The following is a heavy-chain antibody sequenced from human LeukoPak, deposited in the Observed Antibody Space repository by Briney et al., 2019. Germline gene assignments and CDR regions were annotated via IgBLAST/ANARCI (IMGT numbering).Heavy chain of an antibody. Sequence: ETLSLACGVWGVSFNGFYWIWIRERPGQGRVEWGEINHSGRTNYTPSLKSRVTISLDTSKTHKQLSMKLSSVTAADTAVYYCASTERCSTTCPLDYWGQGILVTVSS. CDR3: ASTERCSTTCPLDY. CDR2: INHSGRT. J-gene: IGHJ4*02. CDR1: GVSFNGFY. V-gene: IGHV4-34*01. D-gene: IGHD2-2*01.